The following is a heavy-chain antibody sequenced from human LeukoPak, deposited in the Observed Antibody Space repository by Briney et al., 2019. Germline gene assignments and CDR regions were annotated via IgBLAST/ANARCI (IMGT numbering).Heavy chain of an antibody. CDR3: AREYYDILTGYYYGMDV. CDR1: GYTINSGYY. Sequence: SETLSLTGNVSGYTINSGYYWSWIRQSPGNGLEWIGETTQSGTTDYNPSLKNRVSVSVDTSKNQFSLKLSSVTAADTAVYYCAREYYDILTGYYYGMDVWGQGTTVTVSS. J-gene: IGHJ6*02. CDR2: TTQSGTT. V-gene: IGHV4-38-2*02. D-gene: IGHD3-9*01.